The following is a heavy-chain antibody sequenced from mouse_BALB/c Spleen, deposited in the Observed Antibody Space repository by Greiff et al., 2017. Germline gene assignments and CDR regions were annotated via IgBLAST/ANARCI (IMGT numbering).Heavy chain of an antibody. D-gene: IGHD1-3*01. CDR1: GYTFTSYW. V-gene: IGHV1S22*01. CDR2: IYPGSSST. J-gene: IGHJ4*01. Sequence: LQQPGSELVRPGASVKLSCKASGYTFTSYWMHWVKQRPGQGLEWIGNIYPGSSSTNYDEKFKSKATLTVDTSSSTAYMQLSSLTSEDSAVYYCTRWGKGYAMDYWGQGTSVTVSS. CDR3: TRWGKGYAMDY.